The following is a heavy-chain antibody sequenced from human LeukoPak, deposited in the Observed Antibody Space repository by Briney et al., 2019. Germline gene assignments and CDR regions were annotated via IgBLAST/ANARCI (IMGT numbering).Heavy chain of an antibody. CDR2: IYPGDSDT. V-gene: IGHV5-51*01. J-gene: IGHJ6*03. CDR1: GYSFSTYW. CDR3: ARRGRVRRGGYYYYYMDV. D-gene: IGHD3-16*01. Sequence: GESLKISCKGSGYSFSTYWIGWVRQMPGKGLEWIGVIYPGDSDTRYSPSFQGHVTISADKSVSTAYLQWSSLKASDTAMYYCARRGRVRRGGYYYYYMDVWGKGTTVTVSS.